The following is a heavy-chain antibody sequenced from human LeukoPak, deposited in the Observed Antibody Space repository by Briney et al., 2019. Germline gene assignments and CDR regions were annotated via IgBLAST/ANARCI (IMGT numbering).Heavy chain of an antibody. D-gene: IGHD3-22*01. CDR2: IYYSGST. J-gene: IGHJ5*02. CDR3: ARSWQRSGYLNWSDP. Sequence: SETLSLTCSVSAGSISSSSYYWGWIRQPPGKGLEWIGSIYYSGSTYYNPSLKSRVTISVDTSKNQFSLKLSSVTAADTAVYYCARSWQRSGYLNWSDPWGQGTLVTVSS. V-gene: IGHV4-39*01. CDR1: AGSISSSSYY.